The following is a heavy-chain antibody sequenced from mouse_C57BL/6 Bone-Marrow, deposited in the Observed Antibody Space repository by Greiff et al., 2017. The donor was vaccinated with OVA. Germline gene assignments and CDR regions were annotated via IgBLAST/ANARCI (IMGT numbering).Heavy chain of an antibody. CDR1: GYTFTDYE. V-gene: IGHV1-15*01. D-gene: IGHD1-1*01. CDR3: TRRDYGSSPGYFDY. J-gene: IGHJ2*01. CDR2: IDPETGGT. Sequence: VQLQQSGAELVRPGASVTLSCKASGYTFTDYEMHWVKQTPVHGLEWIGAIDPETGGTAYNQKFKGKAILTADKSSSTAYMELRSLTSEDSPVYYCTRRDYGSSPGYFDYWGQGTTLTVSS.